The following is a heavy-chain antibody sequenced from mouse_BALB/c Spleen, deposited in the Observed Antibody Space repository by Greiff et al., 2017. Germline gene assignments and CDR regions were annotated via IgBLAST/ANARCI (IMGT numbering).Heavy chain of an antibody. V-gene: IGHV2-9*02. CDR1: GFSLTSYG. CDR3: ARDRVYDGYFWYFDV. J-gene: IGHJ1*01. Sequence: VQLVESGPGLVAPSQSLSITCTVSGFSLTSYGVHWVRQPPGKGLEWLGVIWAGGSTNYNSALMSRLSISKDNSKSQVFLKMNSLQTDDTAMYYCARDRVYDGYFWYFDVWGAGTTVTVSS. CDR2: IWAGGST. D-gene: IGHD2-3*01.